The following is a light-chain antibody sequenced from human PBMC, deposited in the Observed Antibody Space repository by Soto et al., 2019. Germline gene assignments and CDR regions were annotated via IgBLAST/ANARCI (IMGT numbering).Light chain of an antibody. J-gene: IGKJ4*01. CDR3: SRLA. CDR2: DSS. V-gene: IGKV3-11*01. CDR1: QSISTH. Sequence: ELVLTQSPATLSLSPGERATLSCRASQSISTHLAWYQQKPGQAPRLLITDSSKRATGIPARFSGSGSGTDFTLIISRLEPEDFALDYCSRLAFGGGTKVEIK.